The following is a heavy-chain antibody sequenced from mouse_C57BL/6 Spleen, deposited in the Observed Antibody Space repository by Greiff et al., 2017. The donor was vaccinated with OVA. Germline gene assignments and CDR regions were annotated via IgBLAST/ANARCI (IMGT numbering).Heavy chain of an antibody. J-gene: IGHJ4*01. V-gene: IGHV1-5*01. CDR1: GYILTSSW. CDR3: TRGSYAMDY. CDR2: IYPGNSDT. Sequence: VQLQQSGTVLARPGASVRMSCKTSGYILTSSWIHWVKQRPGQGLEGIGAIYPGNSDTSYNQKFKGKAKLTAVTSASTAYMELSSLTNEDSAVYYCTRGSYAMDYWGQGTSVTVSS.